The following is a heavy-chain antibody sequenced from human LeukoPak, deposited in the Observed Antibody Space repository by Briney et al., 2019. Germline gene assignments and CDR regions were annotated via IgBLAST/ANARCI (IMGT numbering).Heavy chain of an antibody. Sequence: GGSLRLSCAASGFTGRSNCMSWVRHAPVKGLEWVSVIYSGGSKYYAESVKGRFPITRDNSKNRLYLQMESLSGEDTAGAYCARQIAVAAVEYWGQGTLVTVSS. CDR3: ARQIAVAAVEY. J-gene: IGHJ4*02. CDR2: IYSGGSK. D-gene: IGHD6-19*01. V-gene: IGHV3-53*01. CDR1: GFTGRSNC.